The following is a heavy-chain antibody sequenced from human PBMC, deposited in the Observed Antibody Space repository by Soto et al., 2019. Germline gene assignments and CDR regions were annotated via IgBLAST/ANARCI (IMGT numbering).Heavy chain of an antibody. CDR1: GGSISSGDYY. D-gene: IGHD3-10*01. V-gene: IGHV4-30-4*01. CDR2: IYYSGST. J-gene: IGHJ5*02. Sequence: QVQLQESGPGLVKPSQTLSLTCTVSGGSISSGDYYWSWIRQPPGKGLEWIGYIYYSGSTYYNPSLKSQVTISVDTSKNQFSLKLGSVTAADTAVDYCAREKITMVRGGTWFDPWGQGTLVTVSS. CDR3: AREKITMVRGGTWFDP.